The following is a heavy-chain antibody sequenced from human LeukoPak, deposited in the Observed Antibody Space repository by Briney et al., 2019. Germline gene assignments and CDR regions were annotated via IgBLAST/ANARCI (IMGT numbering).Heavy chain of an antibody. CDR2: ISGSGGST. CDR3: ARGHYDILTGYITDY. D-gene: IGHD3-9*01. J-gene: IGHJ4*02. CDR1: GFTFSSYG. V-gene: IGHV3-23*01. Sequence: GGSLRLSCAASGFTFSSYGMSWVRQAPGKGLEWVSAISGSGGSTYYADSVKGRFTISRDNSKNTLYLQMNSLRAEDTAVYYCARGHYDILTGYITDYWGQGTLVTVSS.